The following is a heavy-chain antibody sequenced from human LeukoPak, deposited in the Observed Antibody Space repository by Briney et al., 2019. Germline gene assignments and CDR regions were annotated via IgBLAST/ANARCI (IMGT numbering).Heavy chain of an antibody. J-gene: IGHJ4*02. CDR2: IYYSGST. Sequence: SETLSLTCTVSGGSISSYYWSWIRQPPGKGLEWIGYIYYSGSTNYNPSLKSRVTISVDTSKNQFSLKLSSVTAADTAVYYCARQRWLRGDFDYWGQGTLVTVSS. CDR3: ARQRWLRGDFDY. D-gene: IGHD5-24*01. CDR1: GGSISSYY. V-gene: IGHV4-59*08.